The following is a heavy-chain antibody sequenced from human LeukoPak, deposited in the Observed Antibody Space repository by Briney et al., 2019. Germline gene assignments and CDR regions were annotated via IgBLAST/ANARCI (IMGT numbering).Heavy chain of an antibody. V-gene: IGHV1-18*01. D-gene: IGHD2-21*02. Sequence: ASVKVSCKASGYTFTNYGINWVRQAPGQGLEWMGWISTYNGNTSYAQKLQGRVTMTTDTPTSTAYMELSRLRSDDTAVYYCARDTYSDVAYCGGDCYRLDYWGQGTLVTVSS. J-gene: IGHJ4*02. CDR1: GYTFTNYG. CDR3: ARDTYSDVAYCGGDCYRLDY. CDR2: ISTYNGNT.